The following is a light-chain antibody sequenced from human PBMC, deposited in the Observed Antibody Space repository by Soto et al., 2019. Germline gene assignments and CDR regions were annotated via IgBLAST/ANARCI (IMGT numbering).Light chain of an antibody. CDR1: QSVSSK. CDR2: GAS. Sequence: EIWLTQSPATLSLSPGEATTLSCRASQSVSSKLAWYQQKPGQAPRLLIYGASTRATGVPDRFSGSGSGTDFTLTISRLEPEDFAVYHCQQYGSLSWTFGQGTKVDIK. CDR3: QQYGSLSWT. V-gene: IGKV3-20*01. J-gene: IGKJ1*01.